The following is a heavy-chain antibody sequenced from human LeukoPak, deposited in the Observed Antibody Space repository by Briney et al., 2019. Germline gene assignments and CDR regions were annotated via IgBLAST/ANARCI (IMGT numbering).Heavy chain of an antibody. CDR2: IYAGDSST. D-gene: IGHD3-16*01. V-gene: IGHV5-51*01. J-gene: IGHJ4*02. CDR3: ARHSCYDS. CDR1: GFTFSTYS. Sequence: GESLKISCKGSGFTFSTYSFAWVRQMPGKGLEWMGVIYAGDSSTRYSPSFQGQVTISVDKSINTAYLQWSSLKASDSAIYYCARHSCYDSWGQGTLVTVS.